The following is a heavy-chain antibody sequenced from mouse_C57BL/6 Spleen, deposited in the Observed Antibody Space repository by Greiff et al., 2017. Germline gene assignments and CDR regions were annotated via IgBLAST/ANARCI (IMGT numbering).Heavy chain of an antibody. J-gene: IGHJ4*01. Sequence: EVKLQESGPELVKPGASVKIPCKASGYTFTDYNMDWVKQSHGKSLEWMGDINPNNGGTIYNQKFKGKATLTVDKSSSTAYMELRSLTSEDTAVYYCARRVVAYLYAMDYWGQGTSVTVSS. CDR2: INPNNGGT. V-gene: IGHV1-18*01. D-gene: IGHD1-1*01. CDR1: GYTFTDYN. CDR3: ARRVVAYLYAMDY.